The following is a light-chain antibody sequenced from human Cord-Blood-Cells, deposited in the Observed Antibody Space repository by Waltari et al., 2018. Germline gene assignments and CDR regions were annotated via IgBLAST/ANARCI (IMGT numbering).Light chain of an antibody. Sequence: QSALTQPASVSVSPGQSITISCTGTSSYVGGYNYFSWYQQHPGKAPKLMIYDVSNRPSGVSNRFSGSKSGNTASLTISGLQAEDEADYYCSSYTSSSPVFGGGTKLTVL. V-gene: IGLV2-14*03. J-gene: IGLJ3*02. CDR2: DVS. CDR3: SSYTSSSPV. CDR1: SSYVGGYNY.